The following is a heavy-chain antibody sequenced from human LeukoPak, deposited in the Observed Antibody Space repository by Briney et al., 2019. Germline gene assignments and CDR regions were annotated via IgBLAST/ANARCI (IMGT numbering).Heavy chain of an antibody. CDR3: ASRYCSSTSCYKNYYMDV. J-gene: IGHJ6*03. CDR1: GGTFSSYA. CDR2: IIPIFGTA. Sequence: ASVKLSCKASGGTFSSYAISWVRQAPGQGLEWMGGIIPIFGTANYAQKFQGRVTITTDESTSTAYMELSSLRSEDTAVYYCASRYCSSTSCYKNYYMDVWGKGTTVTVSS. V-gene: IGHV1-69*05. D-gene: IGHD2-2*02.